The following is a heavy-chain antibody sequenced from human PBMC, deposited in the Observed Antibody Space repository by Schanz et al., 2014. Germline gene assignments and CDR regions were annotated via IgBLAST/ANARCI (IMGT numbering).Heavy chain of an antibody. CDR3: ARRASCSRIGCPFDS. V-gene: IGHV3-33*01. D-gene: IGHD2-2*01. CDR1: GFTFSSYG. J-gene: IGHJ4*02. CDR2: MSYDGSIK. Sequence: QVQLVESGGGVVQPGRSLRLSCAASGFTFSSYGMHWVRQAPGKELEWVAAMSYDGSIKYYGDSVKGRFTISRDNSKNSLYLQMNSLKTEDTAMYYCARRASCSRIGCPFDSWGQGTLVTVSS.